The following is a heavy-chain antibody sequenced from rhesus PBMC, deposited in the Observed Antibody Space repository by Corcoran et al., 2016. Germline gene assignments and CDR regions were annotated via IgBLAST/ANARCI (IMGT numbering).Heavy chain of an antibody. CDR2: INGYRGRT. CDR3: ASPVRYRFDV. J-gene: IGHJ5-1*01. V-gene: IGHV4-80*01. Sequence: QVQLQESGPGLVKPSETLFLTCAVYGGSFRSYWWNWIRQSPGKGLEWIGEINGYRGRTNYNPSLQSRVTISQDVSRNQFSLKLTSVTAADTAVYYCASPVRYRFDVWGPGVLVSVSS. CDR1: GGSFRSYW.